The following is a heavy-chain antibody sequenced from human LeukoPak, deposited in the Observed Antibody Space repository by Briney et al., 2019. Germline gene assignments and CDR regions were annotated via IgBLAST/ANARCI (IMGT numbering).Heavy chain of an antibody. CDR2: IKQDGSEK. J-gene: IGHJ6*02. D-gene: IGHD3-10*01. CDR1: GFTFSSYW. V-gene: IGHV3-7*01. Sequence: GGSLRLSCAASGFTFSSYWMSWVRQAPGKGLEWVANIKQDGSEKYYVDSVKGRFTISRGNAKNSLYLQMNSLRAEDTAVHYCARDSAYYYGSGSYSVYYYYYYGMDVWGQGTTVTVSS. CDR3: ARDSAYYYGSGSYSVYYYYYYGMDV.